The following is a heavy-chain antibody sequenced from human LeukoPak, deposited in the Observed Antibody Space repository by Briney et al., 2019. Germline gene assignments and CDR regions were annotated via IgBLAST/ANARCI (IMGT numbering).Heavy chain of an antibody. J-gene: IGHJ4*02. Sequence: SETLSLTCTVSGGSISSYYWSWIRQPPGKGLEWIGYIYYSGSTNYNPSLKSRVTISVDTSKNQFSLKLSSVTAADTAVYYCARHASRFSAYSSGWYETDYWGQGTLVTVSS. CDR3: ARHASRFSAYSSGWYETDY. CDR1: GGSISSYY. CDR2: IYYSGST. D-gene: IGHD6-19*01. V-gene: IGHV4-59*08.